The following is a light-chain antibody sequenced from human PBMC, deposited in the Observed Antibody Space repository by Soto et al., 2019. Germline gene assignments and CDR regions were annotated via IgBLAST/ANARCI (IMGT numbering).Light chain of an antibody. J-gene: IGKJ4*01. V-gene: IGKV3-20*01. Sequence: EIVLTQSPGTLSLSPGERATLSCRASQSVSSSYLAWYQQKPGQAPRLLSFGASSRATGIPDRFSGSGSGTDFTLTISRLEPEDFAVYYCQQYGRSLTFGGGTKVEIK. CDR3: QQYGRSLT. CDR1: QSVSSSY. CDR2: GAS.